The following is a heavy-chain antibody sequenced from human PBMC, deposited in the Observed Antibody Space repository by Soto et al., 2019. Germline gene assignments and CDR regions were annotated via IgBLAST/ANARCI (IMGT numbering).Heavy chain of an antibody. CDR3: ARVDYGFDWDLNENWFDP. CDR2: IYYSGST. J-gene: IGHJ5*02. V-gene: IGHV4-30-4*01. CDR1: CGSIISGDYY. D-gene: IGHD3-9*01. Sequence: SETLSLTCTFSCGSIISGDYYWSWIRQPPGKGLEWIGYIYYSGSTYYNPSLKSRVTISVDTSKNQFSLKLSSVTAADTAVYYCARVDYGFDWDLNENWFDPWGQGTLVTVSS.